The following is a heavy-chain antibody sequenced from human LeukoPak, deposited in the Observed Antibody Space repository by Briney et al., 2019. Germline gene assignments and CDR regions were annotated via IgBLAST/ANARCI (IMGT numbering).Heavy chain of an antibody. V-gene: IGHV1-46*01. J-gene: IGHJ4*02. Sequence: ASVRVSCKASGYTFTSYYMHWVRQAPGQGLEWMGIINPSGGSTSYAQKFQGRVTMTRDTSMSTVYMELSSLRSEDTAVYYCAREGRERFFGVVYWGQGTLVTVSS. CDR1: GYTFTSYY. CDR2: INPSGGST. D-gene: IGHD3-3*01. CDR3: AREGRERFFGVVY.